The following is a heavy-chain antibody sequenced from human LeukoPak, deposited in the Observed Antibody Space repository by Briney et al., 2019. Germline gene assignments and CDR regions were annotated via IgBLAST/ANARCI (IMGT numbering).Heavy chain of an antibody. CDR1: VFTVSSLA. J-gene: IGHJ4*02. V-gene: IGHV3-21*01. D-gene: IGHD3-10*01. CDR3: VVQITYGESSDPDF. Sequence: GVSLRLSCAASVFTVSSLAMHWVRQAPGKGLECVSSSGTRSGTKYYADSVKGRFTISRDSAMNSVSLQINSLRAEDTAVYYCVVQITYGESSDPDFWGQGILVTVSS. CDR2: SGTRSGTK.